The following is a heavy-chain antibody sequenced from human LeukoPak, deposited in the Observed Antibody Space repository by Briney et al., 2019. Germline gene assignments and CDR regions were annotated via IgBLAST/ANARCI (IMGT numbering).Heavy chain of an antibody. J-gene: IGHJ4*02. CDR2: ISGSGGST. Sequence: GGSLRLSCAASGFTFSSYAMSWVRQAPGKGLEWVSAISGSGGSTYYADSVKGRFTISRDISKNTLYLQMSSLRAEDTAVYYCAKLLGDVTTFDFWDQGTLVTVSS. D-gene: IGHD3-16*01. V-gene: IGHV3-23*01. CDR3: AKLLGDVTTFDF. CDR1: GFTFSSYA.